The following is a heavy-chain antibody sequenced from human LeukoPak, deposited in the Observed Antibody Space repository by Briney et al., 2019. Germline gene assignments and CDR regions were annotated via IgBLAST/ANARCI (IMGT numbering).Heavy chain of an antibody. V-gene: IGHV3-23*01. CDR3: AKVRTYFYHGLDV. D-gene: IGHD1-14*01. J-gene: IGHJ6*02. CDR1: GFTFSTCA. CDR2: ISGTTSGT. Sequence: GGSLRLSCAASGFTFSTCAMSWVRQAPGKGLEWVSGISGTTSGTYYADSVKGRFTISRDNSKDTLFLQVNSLRAEDTAVYYCAKVRTYFYHGLDVWGQGTTVTVSS.